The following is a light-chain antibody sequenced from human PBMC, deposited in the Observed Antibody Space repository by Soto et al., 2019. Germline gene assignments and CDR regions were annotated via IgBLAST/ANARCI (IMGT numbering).Light chain of an antibody. Sequence: QSVLTQPASVSVSPGQSITISCTGTSSDVGGYNYVSWYQQHPGKAPKLMIYEVSNRPSGVSVRFSGSKSGNTASLTISGLQAEDEADYYCGSYTSSRIYVFGAGTKVTVL. CDR1: SSDVGGYNY. J-gene: IGLJ1*01. CDR3: GSYTSSRIYV. V-gene: IGLV2-14*01. CDR2: EVS.